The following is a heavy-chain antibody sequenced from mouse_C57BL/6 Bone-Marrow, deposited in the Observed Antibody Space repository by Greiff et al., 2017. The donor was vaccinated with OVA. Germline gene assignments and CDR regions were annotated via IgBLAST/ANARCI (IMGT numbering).Heavy chain of an antibody. V-gene: IGHV5-12*01. CDR3: ARLRGYYYAMDY. CDR2: ISNGGGST. Sequence: EVQRVESGGGLVQPGGSLKLSCAASGFTFSDYYMYWVRQTPEKRLEWVAYISNGGGSTYYPDTVKGRFTISRDNAKNTLYLQMSRLKSEDTAMYYCARLRGYYYAMDYWGQGTSVTVSS. J-gene: IGHJ4*01. CDR1: GFTFSDYY.